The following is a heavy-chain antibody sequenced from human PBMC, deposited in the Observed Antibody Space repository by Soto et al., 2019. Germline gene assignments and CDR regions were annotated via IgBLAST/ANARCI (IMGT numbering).Heavy chain of an antibody. V-gene: IGHV3-11*01. CDR2: ISYSSTTI. CDR3: ARVGGYILNGYSDY. CDR1: GCALPDYY. J-gene: IGHJ4*02. Sequence: SLRLSCVASGCALPDYYMGCIRQAPGKGLEWFSYISYSSTTIFYADSVKGRFTVSRDNAKNTLYLQMNSLRAEDTAVYYCARVGGYILNGYSDYWGQGTLVTVSS. D-gene: IGHD3-9*01.